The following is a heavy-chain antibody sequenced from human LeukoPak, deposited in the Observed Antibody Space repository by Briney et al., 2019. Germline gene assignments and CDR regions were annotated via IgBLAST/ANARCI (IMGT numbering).Heavy chain of an antibody. CDR1: GFTFRSHA. J-gene: IGHJ4*02. V-gene: IGHV3-23*01. CDR2: ISGSGGST. CDR3: AKVMAVAARRGNIDY. D-gene: IGHD6-19*01. Sequence: AGGSLRLSCAASGFTFRSHAMNWVRQAPGKGLEWVSAISGSGGSTYYADSVKGRFTISRDNSKNTLYVQMNSLRAEDTAIYYCAKVMAVAARRGNIDYWGQGTLVTVSS.